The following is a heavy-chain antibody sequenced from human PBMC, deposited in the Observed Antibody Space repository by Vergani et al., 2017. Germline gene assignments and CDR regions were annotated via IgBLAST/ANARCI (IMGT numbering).Heavy chain of an antibody. CDR2: ISPDGRTT. J-gene: IGHJ6*02. CDR3: AKDWGITMVRGGGMDV. D-gene: IGHD3-10*01. Sequence: DVDLVESGGGFVQPGGSRRLSCAASGFSFRTFSMFWVRQPPGKGLAWVSKISPDGRTTEYADSVRGRFTISRDNANSMLYLQMNSLRDDDTAVYYCAKDWGITMVRGGGMDVWGQGTTVTVSS. V-gene: IGHV3-74*03. CDR1: GFSFRTFS.